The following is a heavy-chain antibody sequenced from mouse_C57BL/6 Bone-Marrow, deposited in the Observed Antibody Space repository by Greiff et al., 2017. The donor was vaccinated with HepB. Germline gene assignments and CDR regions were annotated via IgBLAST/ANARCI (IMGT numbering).Heavy chain of an antibody. V-gene: IGHV1-69*01. Sequence: QVQLQQPGAELVMPGASVKLSCKASGYTFTSYWMHWVKQRPGQGLEWIGEIDPSDSYTNYNQKFKGKSTLTVDKSSSTAYMQLSSLTSEDSAVYYCARWYVSTFDYWGQGTTLTVSS. D-gene: IGHD1-1*01. CDR2: IDPSDSYT. J-gene: IGHJ2*01. CDR1: GYTFTSYW. CDR3: ARWYVSTFDY.